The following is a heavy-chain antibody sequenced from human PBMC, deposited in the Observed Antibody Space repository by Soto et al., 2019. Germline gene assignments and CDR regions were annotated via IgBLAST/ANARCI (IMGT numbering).Heavy chain of an antibody. D-gene: IGHD2-15*01. CDR3: ARGYCSGGSCPYGVDG. Sequence: QVQLVQSGAEVEKPGASVKVSCKASGFNFITYGINWVRQAPGQGLAWMGWISAYNGNTNYAQKLQGRVTMTTDTSTTTAYMELRSLRSDDTAVYYCARGYCSGGSCPYGVDGWGQGTTVTVSS. CDR1: GFNFITYG. V-gene: IGHV1-18*01. CDR2: ISAYNGNT. J-gene: IGHJ6*02.